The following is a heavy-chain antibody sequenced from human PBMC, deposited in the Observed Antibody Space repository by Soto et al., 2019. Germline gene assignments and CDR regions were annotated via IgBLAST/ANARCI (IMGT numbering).Heavy chain of an antibody. D-gene: IGHD4-17*01. CDR2: ITWNSGKA. Sequence: EVHLVESEGGLVQPGRSLRLSCAASGFRFDEYAMHWVRQAPGKGLEWVSGITWNSGKAAFADSVKGRFTISRDNAKNSLYLQMNSLRPEDTALYFCAKIRRSDYQGFDYWGRGTLVTVSS. CDR3: AKIRRSDYQGFDY. J-gene: IGHJ4*02. CDR1: GFRFDEYA. V-gene: IGHV3-9*01.